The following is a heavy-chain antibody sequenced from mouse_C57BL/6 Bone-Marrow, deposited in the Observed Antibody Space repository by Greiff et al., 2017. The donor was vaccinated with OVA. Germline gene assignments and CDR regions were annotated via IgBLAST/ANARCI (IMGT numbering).Heavy chain of an antibody. CDR2: IYPRSGNT. D-gene: IGHD1-1*01. CDR3: AAPLTTVVATNAMDY. CDR1: GYTFTSYG. V-gene: IGHV1-81*01. J-gene: IGHJ4*01. Sequence: QVQLKESGAELARPGASVKLSCKASGYTFTSYGISWVKQRTGQGLEWIGEIYPRSGNTYYNEKFKGKATLTADKSSSTAYMELRSLTSEDSAVYFCAAPLTTVVATNAMDYWGQGTSVTVSS.